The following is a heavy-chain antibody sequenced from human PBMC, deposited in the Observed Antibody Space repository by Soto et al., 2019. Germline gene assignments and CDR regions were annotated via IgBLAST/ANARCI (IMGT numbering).Heavy chain of an antibody. CDR2: IYYTGST. D-gene: IGHD1-26*01. V-gene: IGHV4-31*03. CDR1: GGSIYTGGFY. CDR3: ATSLVTSRARVDY. Sequence: PSETLSLTCTVSGGSIYTGGFYWSWIRQLPGKGLEWLGYIYYTGSTQYTPSLKSRLSISTDTSDNQFSLRLNSVTAADTAVYYRATSLVTSRARVDYWGQGTPVTVSS. J-gene: IGHJ4*02.